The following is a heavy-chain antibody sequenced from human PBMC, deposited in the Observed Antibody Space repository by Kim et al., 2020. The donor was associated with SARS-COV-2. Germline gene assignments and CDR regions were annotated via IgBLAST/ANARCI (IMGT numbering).Heavy chain of an antibody. CDR3: AKDIGSPYDDTRYYYGMDV. CDR1: GFTFDDYA. CDR2: ISWNSGSI. J-gene: IGHJ6*02. Sequence: GGSLRLSCAASGFTFDDYAMHWVRQAPGKGLEWVSGISWNSGSIGYADSVKGRFTISRDNAKNSLYLQMNSLRAEDTALYYCAKDIGSPYDDTRYYYGMDVWGQGTTVTVSS. D-gene: IGHD3-9*01. V-gene: IGHV3-9*01.